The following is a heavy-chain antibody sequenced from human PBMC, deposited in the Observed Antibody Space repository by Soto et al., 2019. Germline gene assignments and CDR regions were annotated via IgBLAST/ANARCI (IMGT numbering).Heavy chain of an antibody. CDR1: GGSFSSYA. Sequence: GASVKVSCKASGGSFSSYAISWVRQAPGQGPEWMGGIIPIFGTANYAQKFQGRVTITADESTSTAYMELSSLRSEDTAVYYCTISRGNMVRGVIVPGENYYYYGMDVWGQGTTVTVSS. CDR2: IIPIFGTA. D-gene: IGHD3-10*01. V-gene: IGHV1-69*13. CDR3: TISRGNMVRGVIVPGENYYYYGMDV. J-gene: IGHJ6*02.